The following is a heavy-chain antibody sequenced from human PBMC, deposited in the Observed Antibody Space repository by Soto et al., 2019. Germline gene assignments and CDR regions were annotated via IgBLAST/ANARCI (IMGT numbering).Heavy chain of an antibody. J-gene: IGHJ5*02. CDR2: IYYTGTT. Sequence: PSETLSLTCTVSGGSISDYYWSWIRQPPGKGLEWIGYIYYTGTTSYNPSLKSRVTISVDTSRNQFSLRLTSVTAADTAVYYCAGERGVWFGDLLPHGWSEHWGKQTLVIASS. V-gene: IGHV4-59*01. CDR1: GGSISDYY. CDR3: AGERGVWFGDLLPHGWSEH. D-gene: IGHD3-10*01.